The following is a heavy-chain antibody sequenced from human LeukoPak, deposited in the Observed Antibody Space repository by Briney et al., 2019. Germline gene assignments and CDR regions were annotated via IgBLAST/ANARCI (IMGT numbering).Heavy chain of an antibody. D-gene: IGHD3-10*01. CDR2: INHSGST. J-gene: IGHJ4*02. Sequence: SETLSLTCAVYGGSFSGYYWSWIRQPPGKGLEWIGEINHSGSTNYNPSLKSRVTISVDTSKNQFSLKLSSVTAADTAVYYCARVWRGHTLDYWGQGTLVTISS. V-gene: IGHV4-34*01. CDR1: GGSFSGYY. CDR3: ARVWRGHTLDY.